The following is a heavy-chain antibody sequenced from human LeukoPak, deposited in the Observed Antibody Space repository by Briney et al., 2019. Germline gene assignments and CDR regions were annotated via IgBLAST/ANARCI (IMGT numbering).Heavy chain of an antibody. CDR2: IYYSGST. J-gene: IGHJ6*02. CDR1: GGSISSGGYY. CDR3: ARAPPWDGMDV. D-gene: IGHD3-16*01. Sequence: SETLSLTCTVSGGSISSGGYYWSWIRQHPGKGLEWIGYIYYSGSTYNPSLKSRVTISVDTSKNQFSLKLSSVTAADTAVYYCARAPPWDGMDVWGQGTTVTVSS. V-gene: IGHV4-31*03.